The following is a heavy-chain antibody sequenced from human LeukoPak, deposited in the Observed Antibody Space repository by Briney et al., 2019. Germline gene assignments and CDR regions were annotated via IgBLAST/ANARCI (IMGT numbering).Heavy chain of an antibody. CDR3: ARDAKILEWLPYFDY. J-gene: IGHJ4*02. V-gene: IGHV3-21*01. D-gene: IGHD3-3*01. CDR1: GFTFSSYS. CDR2: ISSSSSYI. Sequence: PGGSLRLSCAASGFTFSSYSMNWLRQAPVKGLEWVSSISSSSSYIYYADSVKGRFTISTDNAKNSLYLQMNSLRAGGTSVYYCARDAKILEWLPYFDYWGQGTLVTVSS.